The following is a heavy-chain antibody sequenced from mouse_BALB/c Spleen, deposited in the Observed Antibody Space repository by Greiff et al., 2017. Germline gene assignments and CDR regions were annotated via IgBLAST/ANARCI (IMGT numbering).Heavy chain of an antibody. CDR3: ARDARWLRAMDY. D-gene: IGHD2-3*01. V-gene: IGHV7-1*02. Sequence: DVKLMESGGGLVQPGGSLRFSCATSGFNFSDFYMEWVRQPPGKRLEWIAASRNKANDYTTEYSASVKGRFIVSRDTSQSLLYLQMNALGAEDTATYYCARDARWLRAMDYWGQGTSVTVSS. CDR2: SRNKANDYTT. J-gene: IGHJ4*01. CDR1: GFNFSDFY.